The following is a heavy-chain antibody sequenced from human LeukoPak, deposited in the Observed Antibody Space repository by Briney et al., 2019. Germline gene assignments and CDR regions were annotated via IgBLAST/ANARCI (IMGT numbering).Heavy chain of an antibody. Sequence: SVKVSCKVSGGTFSSYAISWVRQAPGQGLEWMGGIIPIFGTANYAQRFQGRVTITADESTSTAYMELSSLRSEDTAVYYCARCPYYDFWSGYLDYWGQGTLVTVSS. J-gene: IGHJ4*02. V-gene: IGHV1-69*13. D-gene: IGHD3-3*01. CDR2: IIPIFGTA. CDR1: GGTFSSYA. CDR3: ARCPYYDFWSGYLDY.